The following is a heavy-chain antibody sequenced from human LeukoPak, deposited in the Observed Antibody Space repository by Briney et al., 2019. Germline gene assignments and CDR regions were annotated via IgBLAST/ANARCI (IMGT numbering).Heavy chain of an antibody. CDR1: GYTLTKLS. J-gene: IGHJ6*02. D-gene: IGHD6-19*01. V-gene: IGHV1-24*01. Sequence: ASVKVSCKVSGYTLTKLSMNWVRQAPGKGLEWMGGFDPEDGATIYAQKFQGRVTMTEDTSTDTAYMELSSLRSEDTAVYYCATDYGIAVAGKSLYYGMDVWGQGTTVTVSS. CDR3: ATDYGIAVAGKSLYYGMDV. CDR2: FDPEDGAT.